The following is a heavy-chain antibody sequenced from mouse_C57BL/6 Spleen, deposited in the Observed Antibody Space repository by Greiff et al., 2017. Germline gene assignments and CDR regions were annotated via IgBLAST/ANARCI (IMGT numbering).Heavy chain of an antibody. V-gene: IGHV5-17*01. J-gene: IGHJ2*01. CDR1: GFTFSDYG. Sequence: EVKLVESGGGLVKPGGSLKLSCAASGFTFSDYGMHWVRKAPEKGLEWVAYISSGSSTIYYADTVKGRFTISRDNAKNTLFLQMTSLRSEDTAMYYCARGDYSNYVYFDYWGQGTTLTVSS. CDR3: ARGDYSNYVYFDY. D-gene: IGHD2-5*01. CDR2: ISSGSSTI.